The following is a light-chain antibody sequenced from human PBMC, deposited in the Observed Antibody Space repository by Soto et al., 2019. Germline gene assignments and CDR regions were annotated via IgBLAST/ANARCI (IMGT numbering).Light chain of an antibody. V-gene: IGKV3-20*01. J-gene: IGKJ1*01. Sequence: EIVLTQSPGTLSLSPGERPTLSCRASQSVSSMYIAWYQQKPVQAPRLLLYGASTRATGIPDRFSGSGLGTYFTLTISGLEPEYFAVYYCQRYGSPTTFGRGTKVDIK. CDR3: QRYGSPTT. CDR1: QSVSSMY. CDR2: GAS.